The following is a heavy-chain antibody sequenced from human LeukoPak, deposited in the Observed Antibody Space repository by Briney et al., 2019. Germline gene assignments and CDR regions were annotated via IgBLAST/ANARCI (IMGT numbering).Heavy chain of an antibody. CDR1: GGSISSYY. D-gene: IGHD3-16*01. CDR2: IYYSGYT. V-gene: IGHV4-59*01. J-gene: IGHJ6*03. Sequence: SETLSLTCTVSGGSISSYYWSWVGQPPGKGLKWIGNIYYSGYTTYSPSLRSRVTISVDTSKNQFSLKLSSVTAADTAVYYCARETSQKGAHYMDVRGKGTTITISS. CDR3: ARETSQKGAHYMDV.